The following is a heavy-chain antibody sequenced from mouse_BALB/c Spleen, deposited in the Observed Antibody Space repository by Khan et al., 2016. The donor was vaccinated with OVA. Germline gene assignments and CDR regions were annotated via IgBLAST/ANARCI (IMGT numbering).Heavy chain of an antibody. Sequence: IQLVQSGPELEKPGASVKISCKASGYSFTGFNMNGVKQSNGKSLEWIGNIDPYYGGTPYNQKFKGKAILTVDKSSSTAYMQLKSLTSEDSSFYYCARRGYGPSYSMDCLGQGTSITVSS. V-gene: IGHV1S135*01. CDR2: IDPYYGGT. D-gene: IGHD1-2*01. CDR3: ARRGYGPSYSMDC. J-gene: IGHJ4*01. CDR1: GYSFTGFN.